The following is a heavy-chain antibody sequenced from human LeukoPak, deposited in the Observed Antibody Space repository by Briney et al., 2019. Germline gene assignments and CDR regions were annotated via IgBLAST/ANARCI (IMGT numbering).Heavy chain of an antibody. CDR1: GFSFSSYG. V-gene: IGHV3-30*02. CDR2: IRSDGSNK. J-gene: IGHJ4*02. Sequence: GGSLRLSCAASGFSFSSYGMHRVRQAPGKGLEWVAFIRSDGSNKYYADSVKGRFTISRDNSKNILSLQMNSLRAEDTAVYYCARGHDCWGQGTLVIVSS. CDR3: ARGHDC.